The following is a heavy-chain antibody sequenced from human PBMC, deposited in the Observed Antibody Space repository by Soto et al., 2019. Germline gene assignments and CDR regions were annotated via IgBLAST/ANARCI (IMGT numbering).Heavy chain of an antibody. CDR2: IRAYNGNT. Sequence: QVQLVQSGAEVKKPGASVKVSCKASGYTFTSYGISWVRQAPGQGLEWMGWIRAYNGNTNYAQKLQGRVTMTTDTAPSTAYIELRSLSSDDTAVYYSARDLPTMDVWCHGTTVTVSS. CDR3: ARDLPTMDV. J-gene: IGHJ6*02. V-gene: IGHV1-18*01. CDR1: GYTFTSYG.